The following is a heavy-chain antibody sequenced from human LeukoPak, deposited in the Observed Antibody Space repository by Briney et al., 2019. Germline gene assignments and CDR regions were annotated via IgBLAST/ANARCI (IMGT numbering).Heavy chain of an antibody. J-gene: IGHJ4*02. CDR3: AREKFDSSGPFDY. CDR2: ISSSGSTI. V-gene: IGHV3-48*03. Sequence: GGSLRLSCAASGFTFSSYEMNWVRQAPGKGLEWVSYISSSGSTIYYADSVKGRFTISRDNAENSLYLQMNSLRAEDTAVYYCAREKFDSSGPFDYWGQGTLVTVSS. D-gene: IGHD3-22*01. CDR1: GFTFSSYE.